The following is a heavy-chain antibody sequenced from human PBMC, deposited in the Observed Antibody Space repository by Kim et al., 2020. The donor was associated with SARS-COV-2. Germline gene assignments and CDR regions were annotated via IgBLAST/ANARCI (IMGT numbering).Heavy chain of an antibody. CDR3: ARGDYICSSTSCYAALSQNFDY. D-gene: IGHD2-2*01. CDR1: GDSVSSNSAA. J-gene: IGHJ4*02. CDR2: TYYRSKWYN. V-gene: IGHV6-1*01. Sequence: SQTLSLTCAISGDSVSSNSAAWNWIRQSPSRGLEWLGRTYYRSKWYNDYAVSVKSRITINPDTSKNQFSLQLNSVTPEDTAVYYCARGDYICSSTSCYAALSQNFDYWGQGTLVTVSS.